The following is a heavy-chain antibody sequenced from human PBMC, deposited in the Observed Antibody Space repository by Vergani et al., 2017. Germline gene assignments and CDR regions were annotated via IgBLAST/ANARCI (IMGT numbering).Heavy chain of an antibody. D-gene: IGHD2-15*01. CDR1: GFTFSSYS. J-gene: IGHJ4*02. Sequence: EVQLEESGGGLVQPGGSLRLSCAASGFTFSSYSMNWVRQAPGKGLEWVSYISSSSSTIYYADSVKGRFTISRDNAKNSLYLQMNSLRAEDTAVYYCARTSGRCSGGSCYSVFDYWGQGTLVTVSS. V-gene: IGHV3-48*01. CDR2: ISSSSSTI. CDR3: ARTSGRCSGGSCYSVFDY.